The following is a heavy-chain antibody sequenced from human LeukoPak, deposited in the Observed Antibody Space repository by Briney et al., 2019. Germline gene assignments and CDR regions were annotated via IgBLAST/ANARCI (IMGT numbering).Heavy chain of an antibody. V-gene: IGHV4-4*07. CDR1: GGSISSYY. Sequence: SETLSLTCTVSGGSISSYYWSWIRQPAGKGLEWIGRSYTSGSTYTSGSTNYNPSLKSRVTISVDKSKNQFSLKLSSVTAADTAVYYCARDYDSSGYLPWGQGTLVTVSS. CDR3: ARDYDSSGYLP. CDR2: SYTSGSTYTSGST. J-gene: IGHJ5*02. D-gene: IGHD3-22*01.